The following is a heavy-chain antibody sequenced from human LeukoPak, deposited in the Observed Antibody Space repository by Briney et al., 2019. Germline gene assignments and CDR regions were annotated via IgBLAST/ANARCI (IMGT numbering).Heavy chain of an antibody. J-gene: IGHJ4*02. Sequence: SSETLSLTCTVSGDSISSYYWSWIRQPAGKGLEWIGRIHPSGSTNYNPSLKSRVTLSVDTSKNQFSLKLSSVTAADTAVYYCARGPPPDFDYWGRGTLVTVSS. V-gene: IGHV4-4*07. CDR3: ARGPPPDFDY. CDR2: IHPSGST. CDR1: GDSISSYY.